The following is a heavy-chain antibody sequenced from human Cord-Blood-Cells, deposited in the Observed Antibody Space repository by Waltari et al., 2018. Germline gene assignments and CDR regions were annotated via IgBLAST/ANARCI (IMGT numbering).Heavy chain of an antibody. CDR3: ARGYSSGWYFDY. J-gene: IGHJ4*02. CDR2: ISAYNGNT. CDR1: GYPVTSYG. D-gene: IGHD6-19*01. V-gene: IGHV1-18*01. Sequence: QVQLVQSGAEVKKPRASVQVSCKASGYPVTSYGISWVLQAPGQGLKWMGWISAYNGNTNYAQKLQGRVTMTTDTSTSTAYMELRSLRSDDTAVYYCARGYSSGWYFDYWGQGTLVTVSS.